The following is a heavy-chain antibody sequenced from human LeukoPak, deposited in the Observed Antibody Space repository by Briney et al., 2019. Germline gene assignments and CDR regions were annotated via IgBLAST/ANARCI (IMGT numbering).Heavy chain of an antibody. J-gene: IGHJ4*02. V-gene: IGHV1-69*05. CDR2: IIPIFGTA. CDR1: GGTFSSYA. CDR3: ARDLGYCSGGSCRIFDY. D-gene: IGHD2-15*01. Sequence: SVKVSCKASGGTFSSYAISWVRQAPGQGLEWMGRIIPIFGTADYAQKFQGRVTITTDESTSTAYMELSSLRSEDTAVYYCARDLGYCSGGSCRIFDYWGQGTLVTVSS.